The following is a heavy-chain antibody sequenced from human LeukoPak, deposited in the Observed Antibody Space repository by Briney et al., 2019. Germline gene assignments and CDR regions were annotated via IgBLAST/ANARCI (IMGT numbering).Heavy chain of an antibody. D-gene: IGHD1-26*01. CDR2: ISGSGNNT. CDR1: GFTFSSYA. Sequence: GGSLRLSCAASGFTFSSYAMSWVRQAPGKGLEWVSSISGSGNNTYYADSVKGRFTISRDNSKNTLFLQLNSLRAEDTAVYYCATGRSGTFSPTWDYWGQGTLVTVSS. J-gene: IGHJ4*02. CDR3: ATGRSGTFSPTWDY. V-gene: IGHV3-23*01.